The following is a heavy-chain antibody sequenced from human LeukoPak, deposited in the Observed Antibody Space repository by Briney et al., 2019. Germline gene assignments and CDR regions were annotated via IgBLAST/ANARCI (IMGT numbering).Heavy chain of an antibody. CDR2: ISGSGGST. CDR3: AKVDVGGWFNY. Sequence: GGSLRLSCAASGFTFSSYAMSWVRQAPGKGLEWVSAISGSGGSTYYADSVKGRFTISRDNSKTTLYLQMNSLRAEDTAVYYCAKVDVGGWFNYWGQGTLVTVSS. CDR1: GFTFSSYA. V-gene: IGHV3-23*01. D-gene: IGHD6-19*01. J-gene: IGHJ4*02.